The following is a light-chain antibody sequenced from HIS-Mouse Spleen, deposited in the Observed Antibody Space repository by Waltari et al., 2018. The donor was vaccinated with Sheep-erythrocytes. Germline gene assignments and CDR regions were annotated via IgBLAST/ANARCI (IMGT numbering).Light chain of an antibody. V-gene: IGLV1-51*01. Sequence: QSVLTQPPSVSAAPGQKVTISCSGSSSNIGHNYGPWYQQLPGTAPKLLIYDNNKRPSGIPDRFSGSKSGTSATLGITGLQTGDEADYYCGTWDSSLSAGVFGGGTKLTVL. CDR2: DNN. CDR1: SSNIGHNY. CDR3: GTWDSSLSAGV. J-gene: IGLJ3*02.